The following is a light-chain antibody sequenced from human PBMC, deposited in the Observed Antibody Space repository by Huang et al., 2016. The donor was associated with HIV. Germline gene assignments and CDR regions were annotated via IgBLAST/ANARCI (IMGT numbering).Light chain of an antibody. CDR2: AAS. CDR3: QQSYNTRT. CDR1: QSISSY. Sequence: DIQMTQSPSSLSASVGDRVTITCRASQSISSYLNWYQQKPGKAPKLLIYAASSLHSGVPSRFSGSGSETDFTLTISSLQPEDFATYYCQQSYNTRTFGQGTKVEIK. V-gene: IGKV1-39*01. J-gene: IGKJ1*01.